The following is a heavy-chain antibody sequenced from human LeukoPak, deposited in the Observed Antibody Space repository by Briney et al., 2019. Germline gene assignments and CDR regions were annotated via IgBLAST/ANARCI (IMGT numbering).Heavy chain of an antibody. CDR1: GGSISSYY. V-gene: IGHV4-59*01. CDR3: ARDVLSGFDY. Sequence: PSETLSLTCTVSGGSISSYYWSWIRQLPGKGLEWTGYIYYSGSTNYNPSLKSRVTISVDTSKNQFSLKLSSVTAADTAVYYCARDVLSGFDYWGQGTLVTVSS. J-gene: IGHJ4*02. D-gene: IGHD3-16*01. CDR2: IYYSGST.